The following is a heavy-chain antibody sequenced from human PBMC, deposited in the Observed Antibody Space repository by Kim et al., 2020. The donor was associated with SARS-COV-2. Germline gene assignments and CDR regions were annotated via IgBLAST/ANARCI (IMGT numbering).Heavy chain of an antibody. CDR1: GESFSSYY. V-gene: IGHV4-34*01. CDR3: ARTTGGNCFDY. J-gene: IGHJ4*02. CDR2: INQGGNI. D-gene: IGHD2-15*01. Sequence: SETLSLTCAVYGESFSSYYWSWIRKPPGKGLEWIGEINQGGNINSDPSLKSRFSISIDTSRNQFSLKLSSVTAADTAVYYCARTTGGNCFDYWGQGILVSVSS.